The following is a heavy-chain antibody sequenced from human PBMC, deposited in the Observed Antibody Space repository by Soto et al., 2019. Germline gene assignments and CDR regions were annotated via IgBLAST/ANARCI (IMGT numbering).Heavy chain of an antibody. CDR1: GGSISSGGYY. D-gene: IGHD2-15*01. V-gene: IGHV4-31*03. J-gene: IGHJ6*02. CDR3: ARDSSGGSRMEV. Sequence: LSLTCTVSGGSISSGGYYWSWIRQHPGKGLEWIGYIYYSGSTYYNPSLKSRVTISVDTSKNQFSLKLSSVTAADTAVYYCARDSSGGSRMEVWGEGTTVTVS. CDR2: IYYSGST.